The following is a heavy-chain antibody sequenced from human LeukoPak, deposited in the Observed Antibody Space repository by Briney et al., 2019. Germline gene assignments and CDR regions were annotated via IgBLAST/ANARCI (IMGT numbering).Heavy chain of an antibody. CDR2: IIPIFGTA. Sequence: ASVKVSCKASGGTFSSHAISWVRQAPGQGLEWMGGIIPIFGTANYAQKFQGRVTITADESTSTAYMELSSLRSEDTAVYYCARDVATAGWFDPWGQGTLVTVSS. D-gene: IGHD6-13*01. CDR1: GGTFSSHA. J-gene: IGHJ5*02. V-gene: IGHV1-69*13. CDR3: ARDVATAGWFDP.